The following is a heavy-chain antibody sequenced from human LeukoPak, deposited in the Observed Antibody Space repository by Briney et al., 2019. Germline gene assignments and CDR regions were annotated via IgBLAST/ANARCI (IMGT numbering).Heavy chain of an antibody. CDR1: GGSFSGYY. CDR2: INHSVST. D-gene: IGHD3-9*01. CDR3: ARVQGDILTGYYTGYFDY. V-gene: IGHV4-34*01. Sequence: SETLSLTCAVYGGSFSGYYWSWIRQPPGKGLEWIGEINHSVSTNYNPSLKSRVTISVDTSKNQFSLKLSSVTAADTAVYYCARVQGDILTGYYTGYFDYWGQGTLVTVSS. J-gene: IGHJ4*02.